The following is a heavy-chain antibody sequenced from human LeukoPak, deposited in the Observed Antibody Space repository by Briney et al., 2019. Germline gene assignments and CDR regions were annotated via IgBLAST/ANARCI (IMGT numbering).Heavy chain of an antibody. J-gene: IGHJ4*02. V-gene: IGHV3-23*01. Sequence: GGSLRLSCAASGFTFSNAWMSWVRQAPGKGLEWVSAISGSGGSTYYADSVKGRFTISRDNSKNTLYLQMNSLRAEDTAVYYCAKDPPYSSGAHYWGQGTLVTVSS. CDR3: AKDPPYSSGAHY. CDR1: GFTFSNAW. D-gene: IGHD6-19*01. CDR2: ISGSGGST.